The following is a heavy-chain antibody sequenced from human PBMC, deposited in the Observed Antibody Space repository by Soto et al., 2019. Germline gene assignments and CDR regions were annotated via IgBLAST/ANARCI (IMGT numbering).Heavy chain of an antibody. D-gene: IGHD2-2*01. V-gene: IGHV4-39*01. Sequence: QLQLQESGPRLVKPSETLSLTCSVSGGSISSSSYSWGWIRQPPGKGLEWIGTIYYSGSTHYNPSLEGPVATSADTPNQQLSLRLSSVTAADTAVYYCGRQPGHCGSTTCFGYYSVDVWGQGTTVTVS. CDR1: GGSISSSSYS. CDR2: IYYSGST. CDR3: GRQPGHCGSTTCFGYYSVDV. J-gene: IGHJ6*02.